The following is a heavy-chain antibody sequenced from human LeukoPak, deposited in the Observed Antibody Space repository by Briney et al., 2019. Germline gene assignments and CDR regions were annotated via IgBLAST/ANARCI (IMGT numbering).Heavy chain of an antibody. CDR1: GFTFSSYW. V-gene: IGHV3-7*01. D-gene: IGHD4-11*01. J-gene: IGHJ6*03. CDR2: IKQDGGEI. CDR3: ARDSGLPSDMDV. Sequence: SGRSERLSCAASGFTFSSYWMSWVRQAPGKGREWVANIKQDGGEIYYVDSVKGRFTISRDNAKNSLYLQMNSLRAEDTAMYYCARDSGLPSDMDVWGKGTTVTVSS.